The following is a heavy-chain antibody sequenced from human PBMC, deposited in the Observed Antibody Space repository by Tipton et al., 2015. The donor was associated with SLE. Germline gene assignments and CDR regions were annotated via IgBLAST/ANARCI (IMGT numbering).Heavy chain of an antibody. Sequence: TLSLTCTVSGGSISSHYWSWIRQPPGKGLEWIGYIYYSGSTNYNPSLKSRVTISVDTSKNQFSLKLSSVTAADTAVYYCARTKTYYYGSGTLNYYGMDVWGQGTTVTVPS. CDR2: IYYSGST. D-gene: IGHD3-10*01. CDR1: GGSISSHY. V-gene: IGHV4-59*11. J-gene: IGHJ6*02. CDR3: ARTKTYYYGSGTLNYYGMDV.